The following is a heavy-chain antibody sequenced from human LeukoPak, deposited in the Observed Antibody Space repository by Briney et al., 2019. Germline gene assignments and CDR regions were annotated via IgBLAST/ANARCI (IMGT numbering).Heavy chain of an antibody. D-gene: IGHD2-15*01. J-gene: IGHJ5*02. CDR2: ISAYNGNT. CDR3: GSALIVVNAAAISGPMNWFDP. V-gene: IGHV1-18*01. Sequence: ASVKVSCKASGYTFTSYGISWVRQAPGQGLEWMGWISAYNGNTNYAQKLEGRVTMTRDTSTRTVYMELSSVRYEAKAVYYCGSALIVVNAAAISGPMNWFDPWGQGTLVTVSS. CDR1: GYTFTSYG.